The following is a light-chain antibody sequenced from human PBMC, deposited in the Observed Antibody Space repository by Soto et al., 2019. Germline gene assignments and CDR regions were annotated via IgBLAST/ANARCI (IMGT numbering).Light chain of an antibody. Sequence: QSVLTQPPSVSAAPRQRVTISCSGGSSNIGNNAVNWYQQLPGKAPKLLIYYDHLLPSGVSARFSGSRSGASASLAISGLQSEDEADYYCAAWDDSLNGPVFGGGTKLTV. CDR1: SSNIGNNA. V-gene: IGLV1-36*01. J-gene: IGLJ3*02. CDR2: YDH. CDR3: AAWDDSLNGPV.